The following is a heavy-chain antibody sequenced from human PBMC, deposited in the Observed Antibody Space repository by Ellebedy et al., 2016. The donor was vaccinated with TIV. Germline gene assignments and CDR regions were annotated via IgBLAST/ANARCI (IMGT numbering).Heavy chain of an antibody. CDR2: IIGYNGNT. D-gene: IGHD4-17*01. V-gene: IGHV1-18*04. J-gene: IGHJ4*02. Sequence: AASVKVSCKASGYTFTNYGISWVRQAPGQGLEWMGWIIGYNGNTYSAQKLQGRVTITTDTSTSTAYMELRSLRSDDTAVYYCSRFVDGDYEDYWGQGALVTVSS. CDR1: GYTFTNYG. CDR3: SRFVDGDYEDY.